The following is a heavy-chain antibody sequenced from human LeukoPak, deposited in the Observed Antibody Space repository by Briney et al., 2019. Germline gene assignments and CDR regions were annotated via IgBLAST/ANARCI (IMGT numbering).Heavy chain of an antibody. CDR1: GFTFDDYA. Sequence: PGGSLRLSCAASGFTFDDYAMHWVRQAPGKGLEWVSGISWNSGSIGYADSVKGRFTISRDNAKNSLYLQMNSLRAEDTALYYCAKDINEGAAAFFDYWGQGTLVTVSS. J-gene: IGHJ4*02. CDR3: AKDINEGAAAFFDY. CDR2: ISWNSGSI. V-gene: IGHV3-9*01. D-gene: IGHD6-13*01.